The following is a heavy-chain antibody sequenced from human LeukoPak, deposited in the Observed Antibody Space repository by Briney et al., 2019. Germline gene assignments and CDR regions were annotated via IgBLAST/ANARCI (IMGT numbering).Heavy chain of an antibody. J-gene: IGHJ5*02. CDR3: ARPVPSRLGWFDP. V-gene: IGHV4-38-2*02. CDR2: IYHSGST. CDR1: GRSISSGYY. D-gene: IGHD1-1*01. Sequence: SETLSLICTVSGRSISSGYYSGWIRQPPGKGLEWIGSIYHSGSTYYNPSLKSRVTISVDTSKNQFSLKLSSVTAADTAVYYCARPVPSRLGWFDPWGQGTLVTVSS.